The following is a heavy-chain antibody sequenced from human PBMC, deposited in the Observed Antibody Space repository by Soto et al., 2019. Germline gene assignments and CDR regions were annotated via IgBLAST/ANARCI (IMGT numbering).Heavy chain of an antibody. J-gene: IGHJ4*02. D-gene: IGHD6-13*01. CDR1: GFIFSTYA. CDR2: ISGSGGGT. CDR3: AKVSSSWYAGFFDL. Sequence: GGSLRLSCAASGFIFSTYAMSWVRQAPGKGLEWVSGISGSGGGTYYADSVKGRFTISRDNSMNTLYLQMNTLRAEDTAIYYCAKVSSSWYAGFFDLWGQGTLVTVSS. V-gene: IGHV3-23*01.